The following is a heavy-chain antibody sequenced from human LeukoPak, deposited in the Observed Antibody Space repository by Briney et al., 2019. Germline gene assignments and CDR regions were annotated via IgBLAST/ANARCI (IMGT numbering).Heavy chain of an antibody. Sequence: GGSLRLSCAASGFTFSSYSMNWVRQAPGKGLEWVSSISSSSSYIYYADSVKGRFTISRDNAKNSLYLQMNSLRAEDTAVYYCARQAHIAVAGTGWFDPWGQGTLVTVSS. CDR3: ARQAHIAVAGTGWFDP. V-gene: IGHV3-21*01. CDR2: ISSSSSYI. D-gene: IGHD6-19*01. CDR1: GFTFSSYS. J-gene: IGHJ5*02.